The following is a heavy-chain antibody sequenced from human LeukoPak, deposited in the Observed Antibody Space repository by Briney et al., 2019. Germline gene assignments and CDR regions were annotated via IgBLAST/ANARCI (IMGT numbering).Heavy chain of an antibody. J-gene: IGHJ3*02. CDR3: APMGGSSGAFDI. V-gene: IGHV4-30-4*08. D-gene: IGHD1-26*01. Sequence: PSETLSLTCTVSGGSISSGDYYWSWIRQPPGKGLEWIGYIYYSGSTYYNPSLKSRVTISVDTSKNQFSLKLSPVTAAGTAVYYCAPMGGSSGAFDIWGQGTMVTVSS. CDR2: IYYSGST. CDR1: GGSISSGDYY.